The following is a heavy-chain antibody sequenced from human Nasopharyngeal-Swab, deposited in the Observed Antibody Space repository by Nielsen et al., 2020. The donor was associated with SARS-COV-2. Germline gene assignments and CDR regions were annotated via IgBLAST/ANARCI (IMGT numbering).Heavy chain of an antibody. CDR1: GGSISSGSYY. J-gene: IGHJ4*02. CDR3: AKSPGLWFGEFYSFDY. D-gene: IGHD3-10*01. V-gene: IGHV3-23*01. CDR2: ISGSGGST. Sequence: ETLSLTCTVSGGSISSGSYYWSWVRQAPGKGLEWVSAISGSGGSTYYADSVKGRFTISRDNSKNTLYLQMKSLRAEDTAVYYCAKSPGLWFGEFYSFDYWGQGTLVTVSS.